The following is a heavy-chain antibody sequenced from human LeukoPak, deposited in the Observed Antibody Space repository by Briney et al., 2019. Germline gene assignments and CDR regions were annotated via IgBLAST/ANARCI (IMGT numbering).Heavy chain of an antibody. Sequence: QPGGSLRLSCAASGFTVSSNYMSWVRQAPGKGLEWVSVIYSGGSTYYADSVKGRFTISRDNSKNTLYLQMNSLRAEDTAVYYRARGPWFGESPTDYWGQGTLVTVSS. J-gene: IGHJ4*02. CDR1: GFTVSSNY. CDR3: ARGPWFGESPTDY. CDR2: IYSGGST. D-gene: IGHD3-10*01. V-gene: IGHV3-66*01.